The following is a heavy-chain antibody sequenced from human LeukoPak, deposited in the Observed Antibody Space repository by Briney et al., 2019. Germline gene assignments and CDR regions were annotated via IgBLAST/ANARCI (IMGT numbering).Heavy chain of an antibody. CDR1: GFTFSSYG. V-gene: IGHV3-30*18. Sequence: PGRSLRLSCVASGFTFSSYGMHWVRQAPGKGLEWVAVISYDGSNKYYADSVKGRFTISRDNSKNTLYLQMNSLRAEDTAVYYCAKGIPSDFWGQGTLVTVSS. J-gene: IGHJ4*02. CDR3: AKGIPSDF. CDR2: ISYDGSNK.